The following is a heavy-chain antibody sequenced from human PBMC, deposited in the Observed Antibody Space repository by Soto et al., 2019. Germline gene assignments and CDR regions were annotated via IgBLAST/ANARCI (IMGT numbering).Heavy chain of an antibody. CDR3: AKHQIDMIVVKIYFGA. D-gene: IGHD3-22*01. CDR1: GFTFSDYA. J-gene: IGHJ3*01. Sequence: EVQLLESGGALVQPGGSLRLSCAASGFTFSDYAMTWVRQAPGKGLEWVSSISDSGSTTYYADSVKGRFTISRDNSNNTLYLQMNTLRAEDTAVYYCAKHQIDMIVVKIYFGAWGQGTTVTVSS. V-gene: IGHV3-23*01. CDR2: ISDSGSTT.